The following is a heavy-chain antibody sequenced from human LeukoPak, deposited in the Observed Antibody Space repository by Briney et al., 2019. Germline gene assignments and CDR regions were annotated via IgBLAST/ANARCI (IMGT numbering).Heavy chain of an antibody. J-gene: IGHJ4*02. Sequence: GRSLRLSCAASGFTFSSYGMHWVRQAPGKGLEWVAVISFDGSSKYYADSVKGRFTISRDNSKNTLYLQMNSLRAEDTAVYYCARQREMTTIFSALGYWGQGTLVTVSS. CDR1: GFTFSSYG. CDR3: ARQREMTTIFSALGY. D-gene: IGHD5-24*01. V-gene: IGHV3-30*03. CDR2: ISFDGSSK.